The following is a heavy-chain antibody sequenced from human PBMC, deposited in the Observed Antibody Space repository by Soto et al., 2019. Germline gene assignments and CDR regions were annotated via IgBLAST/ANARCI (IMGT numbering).Heavy chain of an antibody. J-gene: IGHJ4*02. D-gene: IGHD4-17*01. CDR1: GYTFTSHH. CDR2: INPSDDYT. V-gene: IGHV1-46*01. Sequence: QVQLLQSGTAVKKPGASVKVSCKASGYTFTSHHMHWVRQAPGQGLEWMGIINPSDDYTNYAHKFQGRVAMTRHTSAGTVYMELSCLSSEYTAVYYCAREGSHFGDCDYWGKGTLVTVSS. CDR3: AREGSHFGDCDY.